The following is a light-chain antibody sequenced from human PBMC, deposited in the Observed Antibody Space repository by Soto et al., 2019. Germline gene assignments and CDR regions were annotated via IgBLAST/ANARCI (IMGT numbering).Light chain of an antibody. CDR2: GAS. CDR3: QQYNNWPLT. CDR1: QSVSDN. Sequence: EIVMTQSPATLSVSPGERATLSCRASQSVSDNLAWYQQRPGQAPRLLIYGASIRAAGIPARISGSGSGTEFTLTISSLQSGDFAVYSCQQYNNWPLTFGGGTKVETK. V-gene: IGKV3-15*01. J-gene: IGKJ4*01.